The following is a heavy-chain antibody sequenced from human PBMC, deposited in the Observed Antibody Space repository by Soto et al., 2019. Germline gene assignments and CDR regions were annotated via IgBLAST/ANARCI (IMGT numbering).Heavy chain of an antibody. CDR3: ARSDGHTFNWLDS. CDR1: GYTFTKYD. Sequence: QVQLVQSGAEVKTPGASVKVSCKASGYTFTKYDMNWVRQAPGQGLEWMGWMNPTSGNTGYAQKFQGSLTMTWNTAIGIAHRELSSLRNEDPAVYYCARSDGHTFNWLDSWGQGTLVTVSA. J-gene: IGHJ5*01. D-gene: IGHD2-2*02. CDR2: MNPTSGNT. V-gene: IGHV1-8*01.